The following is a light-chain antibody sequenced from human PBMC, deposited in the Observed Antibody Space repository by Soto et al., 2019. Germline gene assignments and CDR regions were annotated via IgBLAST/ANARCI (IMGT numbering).Light chain of an antibody. CDR3: QSYDSSLTVV. V-gene: IGLV1-40*01. Sequence: QSVLTQPPSVSGAPGQRVTISCTGSSSNIGAGYDVHWYQQFPGTTPKFLIYGNTNRPSGVPDRFSASKSGTSASLDITGLQAEDEAEYFCQSYDSSLTVVFGGGTTVTVL. CDR2: GNT. CDR1: SSNIGAGYD. J-gene: IGLJ2*01.